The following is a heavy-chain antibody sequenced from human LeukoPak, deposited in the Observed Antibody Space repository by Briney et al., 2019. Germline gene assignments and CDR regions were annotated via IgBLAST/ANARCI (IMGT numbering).Heavy chain of an antibody. D-gene: IGHD5-18*01. CDR2: IYHSGST. CDR3: AREADTAMADYYYYMDV. Sequence: SETLSLTCTVSGYSISSGYYWGWIRQPPGKGLEWIGSIYHSGSTYYNPSLKRRVTISVDTSKNQFSLKLSSVTAADTAVYYCAREADTAMADYYYYMDVWGKGTTVTISS. J-gene: IGHJ6*03. CDR1: GYSISSGYY. V-gene: IGHV4-38-2*02.